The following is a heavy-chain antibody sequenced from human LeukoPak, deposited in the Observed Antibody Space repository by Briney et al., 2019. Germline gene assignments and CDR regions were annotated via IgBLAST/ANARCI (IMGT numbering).Heavy chain of an antibody. D-gene: IGHD2-2*01. Sequence: SGGSLRLSCAASGFTFSSYSMNWVRQAPGKGLEWASSISSSSSYIYYADSVKGRFTISRDNAKNSLYLQMNSLRAEDTAVYYCARYCSSTSCYDAFDIWGQGTMVTVSS. J-gene: IGHJ3*02. V-gene: IGHV3-21*01. CDR1: GFTFSSYS. CDR2: ISSSSSYI. CDR3: ARYCSSTSCYDAFDI.